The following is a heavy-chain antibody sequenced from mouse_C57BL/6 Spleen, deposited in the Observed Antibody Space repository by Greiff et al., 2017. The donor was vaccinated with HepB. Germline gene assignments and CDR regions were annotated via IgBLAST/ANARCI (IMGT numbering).Heavy chain of an antibody. CDR1: GFTFSDYG. J-gene: IGHJ1*03. V-gene: IGHV5-17*01. CDR2: ISSGSSTI. D-gene: IGHD2-4*01. Sequence: EVQLVESGGGLVKPGGSLKLSCAASGFTFSDYGMHWVRQAPEKGLEWVAYISSGSSTIYYADKVKGRFTISRDNAKNTLFLQMTRLRSEDTAMYYCARLYDYDGWYFDVWGTGTTVTVSS. CDR3: ARLYDYDGWYFDV.